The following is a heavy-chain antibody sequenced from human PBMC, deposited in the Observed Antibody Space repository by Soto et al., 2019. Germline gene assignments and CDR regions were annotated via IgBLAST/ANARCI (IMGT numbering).Heavy chain of an antibody. CDR3: ARGGNGYENWPPYYYYGMDV. V-gene: IGHV3-7*01. D-gene: IGHD5-12*01. CDR1: GFTFDSYW. J-gene: IGHJ6*02. Sequence: EVQLVESGGGFVQPGGSLRLSCAASGFTFDSYWMTWVRQAPGKGLEWVAHIKQDGGQTYYVDSVKGRFTIPRDNAKTSRYLQMNSLRAEDTSVYFCARGGNGYENWPPYYYYGMDVWGQGTTVTVSS. CDR2: IKQDGGQT.